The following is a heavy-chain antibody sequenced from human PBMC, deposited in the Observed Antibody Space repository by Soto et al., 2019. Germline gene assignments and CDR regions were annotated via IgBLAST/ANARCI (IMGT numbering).Heavy chain of an antibody. V-gene: IGHV4-30-4*01. Sequence: SETLSLTCTVSGGSINSGDYYWTWVRRPPGKGLEWIGYIYYDGNSQHNPSLKSRVTMSIDTSKNQFSLNLSSVTAADTAVYYCARDRRWLPRGPNNWLDLWGQGTQVTVSS. CDR3: ARDRRWLPRGPNNWLDL. J-gene: IGHJ5*02. CDR2: IYYDGNS. CDR1: GGSINSGDYY. D-gene: IGHD5-12*01.